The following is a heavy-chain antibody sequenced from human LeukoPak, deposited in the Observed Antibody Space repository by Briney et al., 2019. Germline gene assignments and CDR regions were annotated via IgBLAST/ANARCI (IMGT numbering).Heavy chain of an antibody. Sequence: GGSLRLSCAASGFTFSDHYMDWVRQAPGKGLEWVGRTRNKANSYTTEYAASVKGRFTISRDDSKNSLYLQMNSLKTEDTAVYYCASGSSSSWELDYWGQGTLVTVSS. CDR3: ASGSSSSWELDY. CDR1: GFTFSDHY. J-gene: IGHJ4*02. V-gene: IGHV3-72*01. D-gene: IGHD6-13*01. CDR2: TRNKANSYTT.